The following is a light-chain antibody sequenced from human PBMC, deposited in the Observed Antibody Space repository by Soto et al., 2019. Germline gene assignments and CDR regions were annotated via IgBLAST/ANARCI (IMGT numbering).Light chain of an antibody. Sequence: QSVLTQPPSVSGAPRQRVTISCSGSNSNIGNNAVNWYQQLPGKAPKLLIYYDDLLPSGVSDRFSGSKSGTSASLAISGLQSEDGPGYYCSQWEDSLKGQVFGEGTKLTVL. CDR3: SQWEDSLKGQV. J-gene: IGLJ2*01. CDR2: YDD. CDR1: NSNIGNNA. V-gene: IGLV1-36*01.